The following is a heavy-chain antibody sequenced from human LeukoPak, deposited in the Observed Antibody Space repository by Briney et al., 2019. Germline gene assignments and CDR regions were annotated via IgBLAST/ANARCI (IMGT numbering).Heavy chain of an antibody. D-gene: IGHD3-10*01. V-gene: IGHV4-34*01. CDR3: ARTFLGSGSGNYLNY. Sequence: SETLSLTCAVYGGSFSNYYWSWIRQPPGKGLEWIGEINHSGSTNYNPSLMSRVTISVDTSKNQFSLKLNSVTAADTAIYYCARTFLGSGSGNYLNYWGRGTLVTVSS. J-gene: IGHJ4*02. CDR2: INHSGST. CDR1: GGSFSNYY.